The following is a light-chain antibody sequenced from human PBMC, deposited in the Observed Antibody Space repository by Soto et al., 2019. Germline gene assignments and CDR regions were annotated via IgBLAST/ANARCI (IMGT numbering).Light chain of an antibody. Sequence: IVLTQSPATLSLSPGERATLSCRASQSVSSYLAWYQQKPGQAPRLLIYDASNRATGIPARFSGSGSGTDFTLSISSLESEDSAVYYCQQRNSWPLTFGGGTKVEIK. CDR1: QSVSSY. V-gene: IGKV3-11*01. J-gene: IGKJ4*01. CDR2: DAS. CDR3: QQRNSWPLT.